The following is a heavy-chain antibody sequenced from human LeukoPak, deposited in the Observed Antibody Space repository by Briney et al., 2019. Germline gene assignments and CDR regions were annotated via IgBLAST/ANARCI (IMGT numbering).Heavy chain of an antibody. CDR1: GFTFSNAW. CDR3: ARTYDFGRGPPGDAFDN. V-gene: IGHV3-48*01. D-gene: IGHD3-3*01. J-gene: IGHJ3*02. Sequence: PGGSLRLSCAASGFTFSNAWMNWVRQAPGKGPEWVSYIDARSGITYYADSVQGRFTISRDDARESVFLQMDGLRVDDTAVYYCARTYDFGRGPPGDAFDNWGPGTWVIVSA. CDR2: IDARSGIT.